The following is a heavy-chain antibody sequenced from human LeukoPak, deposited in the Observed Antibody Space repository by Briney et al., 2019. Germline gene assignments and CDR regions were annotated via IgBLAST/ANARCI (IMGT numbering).Heavy chain of an antibody. J-gene: IGHJ4*02. CDR3: AREGKRSRETDY. D-gene: IGHD6-13*01. V-gene: IGHV3-7*01. CDR1: GFTFGSYW. CDR2: IKQDGSEK. Sequence: PGGSLRLSCAASGFTFGSYWMSWVREAPGKGMEWVANIKQDGSEKYYVDSVKGRFTISRDNAKNSLYLQMNSLRAEDTAVYYCAREGKRSRETDYWGQGTLVTVSS.